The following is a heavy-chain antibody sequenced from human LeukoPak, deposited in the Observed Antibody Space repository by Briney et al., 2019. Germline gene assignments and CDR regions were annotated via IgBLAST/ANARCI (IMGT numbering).Heavy chain of an antibody. D-gene: IGHD3-10*01. Sequence: GGSLRLSCAASGFTFSSYAMSWVRRAPGKGLEWVSAISGSGGSTYYADSVKGRFTISRDNSKNTLYLQMNSLRAEDTAVYYCAKRGASAAPYYYYMDVWGQGTTVTVSS. V-gene: IGHV3-23*01. CDR1: GFTFSSYA. J-gene: IGHJ6*03. CDR2: ISGSGGST. CDR3: AKRGASAAPYYYYMDV.